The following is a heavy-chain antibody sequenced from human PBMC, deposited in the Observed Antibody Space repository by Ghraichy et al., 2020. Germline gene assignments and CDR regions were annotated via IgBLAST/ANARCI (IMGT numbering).Heavy chain of an antibody. CDR1: GGSISSYY. J-gene: IGHJ6*02. Sequence: SQTLSLTCTVSGGSISSYYWSWIRQPPGKGLEWIGYIYYSGSTNYNHSLKSRVTISVDTSKNQFSLKLSSVTAADTAVYYCARAGGQLEYYYYYGMDVWGQGTTVTVSS. D-gene: IGHD2-2*01. CDR3: ARAGGQLEYYYYYGMDV. V-gene: IGHV4-59*01. CDR2: IYYSGST.